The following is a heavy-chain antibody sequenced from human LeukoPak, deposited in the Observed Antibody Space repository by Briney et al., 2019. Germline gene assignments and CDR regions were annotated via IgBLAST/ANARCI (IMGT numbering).Heavy chain of an antibody. V-gene: IGHV1-46*01. Sequence: ASVKVSCKASGYTFTSYYKHWVRQAPGQGLEWMGIINPSGGSTSYAQKFQGRVTMTRDTSTSTVYMELSSLRSEDTAVYYCASIYCSDGSCYPNDAFDIWGQGTMVTVSS. CDR3: ASIYCSDGSCYPNDAFDI. J-gene: IGHJ3*02. D-gene: IGHD2-15*01. CDR1: GYTFTSYY. CDR2: INPSGGST.